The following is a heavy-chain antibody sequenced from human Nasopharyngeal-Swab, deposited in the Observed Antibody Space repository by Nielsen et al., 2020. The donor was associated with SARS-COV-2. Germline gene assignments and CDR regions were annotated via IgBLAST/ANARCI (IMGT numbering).Heavy chain of an antibody. V-gene: IGHV3-33*01. CDR2: IWYDGSNK. CDR1: GFTFSTFG. CDR3: ARDEAGTANSGFDY. Sequence: GESLKISCAASGFTFSTFGMHWVRQAPGEGLEWVAVIWYDGSNKYYADSVKGRFTISRDNSKNTLYLQMNSLRAEDTAIYYCARDEAGTANSGFDYWGQGTLVTVSS. J-gene: IGHJ4*02. D-gene: IGHD1-1*01.